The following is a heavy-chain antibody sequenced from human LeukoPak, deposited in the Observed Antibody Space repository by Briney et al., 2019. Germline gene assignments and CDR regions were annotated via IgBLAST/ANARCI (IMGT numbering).Heavy chain of an antibody. Sequence: GGSLRLSCAASGFTFGSYGMSWVRQAPGKGLEWVSFITPNADRTSYADSVEGRFTIYRDNPRNRLYMQMNRLRDKDTARYYGAIMHGYYDGSGYWVQWGQGTLVTVSS. CDR2: ITPNADRT. D-gene: IGHD3-22*01. V-gene: IGHV3-23*01. CDR3: AIMHGYYDGSGYWVQ. CDR1: GFTFGSYG. J-gene: IGHJ1*01.